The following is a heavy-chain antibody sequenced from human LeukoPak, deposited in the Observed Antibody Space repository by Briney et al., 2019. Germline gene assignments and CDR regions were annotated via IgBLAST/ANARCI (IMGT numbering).Heavy chain of an antibody. CDR3: ARLGGSSGEYYYYYYYMDV. CDR1: GGTFSSYA. Sequence: ASVKVSCKASGGTFSSYAISWVRQAPGQGLEWMGGIIPIFGTANYAQKFQGRVTITADESTSTAYMELSSLRSEDTAVYYCARLGGSSGEYYYYYYYMDVWGKGTTVTVSS. V-gene: IGHV1-69*13. J-gene: IGHJ6*03. CDR2: IIPIFGTA. D-gene: IGHD6-6*01.